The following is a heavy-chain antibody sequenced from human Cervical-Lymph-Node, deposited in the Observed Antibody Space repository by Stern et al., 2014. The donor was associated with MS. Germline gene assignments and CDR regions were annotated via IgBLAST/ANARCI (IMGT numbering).Heavy chain of an antibody. CDR2: IDYSGNN. CDR3: ARFRTIYDWFDP. J-gene: IGHJ5*02. CDR1: GASIISTNYY. Sequence: VHLVESGPGLVKPSQTLSLTCTVSGASIISTNYYWSWIRQHPTKDLEWIGYIDYSGNNYYNPSLQSRLSKSVDTSKNQFSLKLNSVTASDTAIYYCARFRTIYDWFDPWGQGTLVTVSS. D-gene: IGHD3-3*01. V-gene: IGHV4-31*03.